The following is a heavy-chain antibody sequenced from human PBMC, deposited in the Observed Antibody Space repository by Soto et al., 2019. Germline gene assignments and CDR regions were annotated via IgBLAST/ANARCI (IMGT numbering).Heavy chain of an antibody. V-gene: IGHV3-30-3*01. CDR3: AKETSAYEIDY. CDR2: ISYDGNTK. D-gene: IGHD5-12*01. CDR1: GFIFSGYA. J-gene: IGHJ4*02. Sequence: QVQLVESGGGVVQPGRSLRLSCAASGFIFSGYAMHWVRQAPGKGLKWVAVISYDGNTKYYADSVKGRFTVSRDNSKNTLYVQMNNLSAEDKAMYYCAKETSAYEIDYWGQGTLVTVSS.